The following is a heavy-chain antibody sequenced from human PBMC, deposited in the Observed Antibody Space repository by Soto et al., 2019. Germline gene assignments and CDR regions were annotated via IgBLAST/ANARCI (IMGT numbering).Heavy chain of an antibody. D-gene: IGHD6-13*01. CDR1: GGSISSYY. Sequence: SETLSLTCTVSGGSISSYYWSWIRQPPGKGLEWIGYIYYSGSTNYNPSLKSRVTISVDTSKNQFSLKLSSVTAADTAVYYCARGISSSWYGYYYYGMDAWGQGTTVTVSS. CDR3: ARGISSSWYGYYYYGMDA. V-gene: IGHV4-59*01. J-gene: IGHJ6*02. CDR2: IYYSGST.